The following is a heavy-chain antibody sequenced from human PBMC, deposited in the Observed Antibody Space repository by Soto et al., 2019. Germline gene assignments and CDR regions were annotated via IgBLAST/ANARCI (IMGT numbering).Heavy chain of an antibody. J-gene: IGHJ6*02. CDR3: ARKPPSAIQGWAFGMDV. CDR2: TFSGGNT. CDR1: GFSISSNY. D-gene: IGHD2-21*01. V-gene: IGHV3-53*02. Sequence: QLVETGGGLIQTGGSLRLSCAASGFSISSNYIAWVRQPPEKGLEWVSTTFSGGNTEYAASVKGRCSISRDNYKNTLYLQMDNLRVEDTAVYYCARKPPSAIQGWAFGMDVWGQGTTVSVSS.